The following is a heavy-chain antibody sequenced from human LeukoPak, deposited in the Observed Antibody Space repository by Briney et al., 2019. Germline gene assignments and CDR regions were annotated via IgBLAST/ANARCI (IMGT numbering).Heavy chain of an antibody. J-gene: IGHJ3*02. CDR1: GYSFTSYW. D-gene: IGHD2-15*01. CDR3: ARQSSVVEVADAFDI. CDR2: IYPGDSDT. V-gene: IGHV5-51*01. Sequence: GESLKISCKGSGYSFTSYWIGWVRQMPGKGLEWMGIIYPGDSDTRYSPSFQGQVTISADKSISTAYLQWSSLKASDTAMYYCARQSSVVEVADAFDIWGQGTMVTVSS.